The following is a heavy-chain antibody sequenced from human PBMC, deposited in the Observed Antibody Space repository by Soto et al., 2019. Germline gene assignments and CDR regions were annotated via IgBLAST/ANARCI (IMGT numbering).Heavy chain of an antibody. Sequence: TSETLSLTCAVSGGSISSGGYSWSWIRQPPGKGLEWIGYIYHSGSTKYNPSLKSRVIISVDKSKNQFSLKLSSVTDADTAMYYCARGETQQQRDYWGQGTLVTVSS. V-gene: IGHV4-30-2*01. CDR3: ARGETQQQRDY. CDR1: GGSISSGGYS. D-gene: IGHD6-13*01. J-gene: IGHJ4*02. CDR2: IYHSGST.